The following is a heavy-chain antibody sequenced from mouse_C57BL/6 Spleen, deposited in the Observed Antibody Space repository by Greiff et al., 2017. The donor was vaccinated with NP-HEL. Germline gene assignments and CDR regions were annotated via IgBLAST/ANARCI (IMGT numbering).Heavy chain of an antibody. CDR2: INPNNGGT. D-gene: IGHD1-1*01. Sequence: VQLQQSGPELVKPGASVKISCKASGYKFTDYNMDWVKQSHGKSLEWIGDINPNNGGTNYNQKFKGKATLTVDKSSSTAYMELRCLTSENTAVYYCARREYGSSYLGYFDYWGQGTTLTVSS. V-gene: IGHV1-18*01. J-gene: IGHJ2*01. CDR1: GYKFTDYN. CDR3: ARREYGSSYLGYFDY.